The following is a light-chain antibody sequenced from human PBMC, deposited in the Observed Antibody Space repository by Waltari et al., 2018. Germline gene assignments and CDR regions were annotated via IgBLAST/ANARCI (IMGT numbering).Light chain of an antibody. V-gene: IGKV3-15*01. CDR3: QHSNNWPPKYT. CDR1: QSVSSS. Sequence: EIVMTQSPATLSVSPGARATLSCRASQSVSSSLAWYQQKPGQAPRLLIYAASTRATGIPARCSGSGAGTEFTLTISSLQSEDFAVYYCQHSNNWPPKYTFGQGTKLEIK. J-gene: IGKJ2*01. CDR2: AAS.